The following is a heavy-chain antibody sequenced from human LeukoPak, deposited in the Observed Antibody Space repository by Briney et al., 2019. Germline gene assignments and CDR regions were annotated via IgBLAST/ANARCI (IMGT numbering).Heavy chain of an antibody. V-gene: IGHV3-48*03. D-gene: IGHD6-13*01. CDR3: ARARTSQQLNSFDI. J-gene: IGHJ3*02. Sequence: GRSLRLSCAASGLTFSGYEFNWVRQAPGKVLEWVSYISISGTTTHYADSVKGRFTTSRDNAKNSLYLQMNSLRGEDTAVYYCARARTSQQLNSFDIWGQGTMVTVSS. CDR2: ISISGTTT. CDR1: GLTFSGYE.